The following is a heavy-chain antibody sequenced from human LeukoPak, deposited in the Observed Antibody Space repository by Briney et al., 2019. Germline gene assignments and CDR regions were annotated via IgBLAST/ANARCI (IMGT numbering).Heavy chain of an antibody. Sequence: PSETLSLTCNVSGGSITSSSQYWVWIRQTPGKGLEWIGSLYYAGSTYNNPSLDSRVTISIDTSKNQFSLRLTSVTAADTAIYFCARPFYSSGWYGAFDIWGPGTMVTVSS. CDR2: LYYAGST. J-gene: IGHJ3*02. CDR3: ARPFYSSGWYGAFDI. V-gene: IGHV4-39*01. CDR1: GGSITSSSQY. D-gene: IGHD6-19*01.